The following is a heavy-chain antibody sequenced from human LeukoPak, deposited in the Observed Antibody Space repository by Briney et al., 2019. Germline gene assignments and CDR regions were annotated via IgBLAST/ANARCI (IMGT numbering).Heavy chain of an antibody. Sequence: ASVKVSCKASGYTFTGYYMHWVRQAPGQGLEWMGWINPNSGGTNYAQKFQGRVTMTRDTSISTAYMELSRLRSDDTAVYYCARVGRRGYSGYDYGYWGQGTLVTVSS. CDR3: ARVGRRGYSGYDYGY. D-gene: IGHD5-12*01. J-gene: IGHJ4*02. V-gene: IGHV1-2*02. CDR1: GYTFTGYY. CDR2: INPNSGGT.